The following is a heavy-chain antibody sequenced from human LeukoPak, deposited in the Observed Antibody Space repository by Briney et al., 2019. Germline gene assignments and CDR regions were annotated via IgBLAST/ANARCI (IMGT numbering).Heavy chain of an antibody. J-gene: IGHJ4*02. CDR2: IYWNDDT. CDR3: AHSPYCYSTSCYYDS. V-gene: IGHV2-5*01. Sequence: FGPTLVNPTQTPTLTCTFSGFSLSTSGVGVGWIRRPPGKALEWLTLIYWNDDTRYSPSLKSRLTITKDTSKNQVVLTLTNMDPVDTATYYCAHSPYCYSTSCYYDSWGQGTLVTVSS. CDR1: GFSLSTSGVG. D-gene: IGHD2-2*01.